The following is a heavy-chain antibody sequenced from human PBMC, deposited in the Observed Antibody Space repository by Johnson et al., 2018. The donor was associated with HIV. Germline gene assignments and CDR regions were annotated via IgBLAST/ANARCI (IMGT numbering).Heavy chain of an antibody. V-gene: IGHV3-30*04. CDR3: VRDDYAFHI. CDR1: GFTFSSYA. J-gene: IGHJ3*02. CDR2: ISYDGSNN. Sequence: QVQLVESGGGLVQPGGSLRLSCAASGFTFSSYAMHWVRQAPGKGLEGVAVISYDGSNNYYADSVKGRFTISRDNSKNTLYLEMKSLRVDDTAVYYCVRDDYAFHIWGQGTMVTVSS. D-gene: IGHD2-21*02.